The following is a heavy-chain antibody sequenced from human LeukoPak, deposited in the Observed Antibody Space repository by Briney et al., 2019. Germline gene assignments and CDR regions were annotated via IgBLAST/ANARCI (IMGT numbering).Heavy chain of an antibody. CDR3: ARYAVAGTSLDY. D-gene: IGHD6-19*01. V-gene: IGHV4-4*07. Sequence: WETLSLTCTVSGGSISNYYWNWIRQSAGRGLELIGRIHSSGSTNYYPSLKSRVTMSVDTSKNQFSLKLTSVTAADTAVYYCARYAVAGTSLDYWGQGTLVTVSS. CDR2: IHSSGST. CDR1: GGSISNYY. J-gene: IGHJ4*02.